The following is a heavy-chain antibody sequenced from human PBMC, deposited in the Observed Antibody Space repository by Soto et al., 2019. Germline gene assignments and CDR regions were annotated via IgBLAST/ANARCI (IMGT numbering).Heavy chain of an antibody. Sequence: ASVKVSCKASGYTFTSYYMHWVRQAPGQGLEWMGIINPSGGSTSYAQKFQGRVTMTRDTSTSTVYMELSSLRSEDTAVYYCARYYDDSSGYSDAFDIWGQGTMVTVSS. CDR3: ARYYDDSSGYSDAFDI. CDR2: INPSGGST. CDR1: GYTFTSYY. D-gene: IGHD3-22*01. V-gene: IGHV1-46*01. J-gene: IGHJ3*02.